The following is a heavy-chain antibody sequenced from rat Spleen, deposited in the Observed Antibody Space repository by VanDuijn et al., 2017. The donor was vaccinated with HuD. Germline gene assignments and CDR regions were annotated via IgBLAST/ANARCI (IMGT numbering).Heavy chain of an antibody. V-gene: IGHV5-7*01. Sequence: EVQLVESGGGSVQPGRSLKLSCAASGFTFSDFDMAWVRQAPTKGLEWVATINYDGSSTFYRDSVRDRFTISRDNAKSTLYLQMDSLRSEDTATYYCARWDYGGYHYWGQGVMVTVSS. CDR1: GFTFSDFD. CDR2: INYDGSST. J-gene: IGHJ2*01. CDR3: ARWDYGGYHY. D-gene: IGHD1-11*01.